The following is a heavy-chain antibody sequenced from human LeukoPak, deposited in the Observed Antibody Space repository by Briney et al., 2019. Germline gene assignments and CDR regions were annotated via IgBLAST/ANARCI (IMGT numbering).Heavy chain of an antibody. V-gene: IGHV4-59*12. D-gene: IGHD3-22*01. Sequence: PSETLSLTCTVSGGAIGSYYWSWIRQPPGKGLEWIGYIYYRGTTNYNPSLKSRVTISVDTSKNQFSLKLSSVTAADTAVYYCAREGVRYDSSGYKDYFDYWGQGTLVTVSS. CDR2: IYYRGTT. J-gene: IGHJ4*02. CDR3: AREGVRYDSSGYKDYFDY. CDR1: GGAIGSYY.